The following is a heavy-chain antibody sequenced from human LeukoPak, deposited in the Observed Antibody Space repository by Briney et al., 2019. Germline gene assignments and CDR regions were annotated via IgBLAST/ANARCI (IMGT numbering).Heavy chain of an antibody. CDR1: GFSFGDYT. V-gene: IGHV3-49*03. CDR2: IRSKAYGGTT. D-gene: IGHD6-6*01. Sequence: GGSLRLSCTASGFSFGDYTMSWFRQAPGKGREWVGFIRSKAYGGTTQYAASVKDRFTISRDDFNTIADLQMNSLKTDDTAAYYCAKYSSSSNFYYGMDVWGQGTTVTVSS. J-gene: IGHJ6*02. CDR3: AKYSSSSNFYYGMDV.